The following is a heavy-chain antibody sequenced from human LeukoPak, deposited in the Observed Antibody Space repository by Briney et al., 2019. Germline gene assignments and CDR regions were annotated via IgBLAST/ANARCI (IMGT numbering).Heavy chain of an antibody. CDR3: ARNLATGYSSSWHLWTLSPFDY. Sequence: SQTLSLTCAISGDSVSSNSAAWNWIRQSPSRGLEWLGRTYYRSKWYNDYAVSVKSRITINPDTSKNQFSLQLNSVTPEDTAVYYCARNLATGYSSSWHLWTLSPFDYWGQGTLVTVSS. V-gene: IGHV6-1*01. J-gene: IGHJ4*02. CDR2: TYYRSKWYN. CDR1: GDSVSSNSAA. D-gene: IGHD6-13*01.